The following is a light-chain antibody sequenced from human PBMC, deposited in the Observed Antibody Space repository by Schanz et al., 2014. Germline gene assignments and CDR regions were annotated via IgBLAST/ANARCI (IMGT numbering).Light chain of an antibody. V-gene: IGKV3D-20*02. CDR2: GAS. Sequence: EIVLTQSPGTLSLFPGERATLSCRASQSVTNNYLAWYQKRPGQAPKLLIYGASTRATGIPDRFSGSGSGTDFTLTISRLEPEDFAVYYCQQRSDYPVTFGQGTKVEIK. CDR3: QQRSDYPVT. J-gene: IGKJ1*01. CDR1: QSVTNNY.